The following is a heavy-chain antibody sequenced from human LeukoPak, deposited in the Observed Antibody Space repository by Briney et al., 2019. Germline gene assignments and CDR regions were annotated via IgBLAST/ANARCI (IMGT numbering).Heavy chain of an antibody. CDR1: GYSISSGYF. D-gene: IGHD6-13*01. CDR3: ARAYSSSWYFNWFDP. Sequence: SETLSLTCTVSGYSISSGYFWGWIRQPPGKVLEWIGEIYHSGSTYYTPSLKSRVTISIDTSKNQFSLKLSSVSAADTAVYYCARAYSSSWYFNWFDPWGQGTLVTVSS. J-gene: IGHJ5*02. CDR2: IYHSGST. V-gene: IGHV4-38-2*02.